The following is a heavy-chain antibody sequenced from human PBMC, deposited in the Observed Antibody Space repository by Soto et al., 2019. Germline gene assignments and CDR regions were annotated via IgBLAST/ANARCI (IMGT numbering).Heavy chain of an antibody. D-gene: IGHD6-19*01. CDR2: ISWDGGST. J-gene: IGHJ4*02. CDR1: GFTFDDYT. V-gene: IGHV3-43*01. CDR3: AKDIAASGWYSLDY. Sequence: EVQLVESGGVVVQPGGSLRLSCAASGFTFDDYTMHWVRQAPGKGLEWVSLISWDGGSTYYADSVKGRFTISRDNSKNSLYLQMNSLRTEDTALYYCAKDIAASGWYSLDYWGQGILVTVSS.